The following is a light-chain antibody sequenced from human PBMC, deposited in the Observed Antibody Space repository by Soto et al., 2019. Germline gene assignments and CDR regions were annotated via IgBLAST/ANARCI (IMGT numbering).Light chain of an antibody. CDR2: GNS. V-gene: IGLV1-40*01. CDR1: SSNMGSNY. CDR3: QSYDSSLSGNWV. J-gene: IGLJ3*02. Sequence: QAVVTQPPSASGTPGQRVTISCSGSSSNMGSNYVYWYQQLPGTAPKLLIYGNSNRPSGVPDRFSGSKSGTSASLAITGLQAEDEADYYCQSYDSSLSGNWVFGGGTQLTVL.